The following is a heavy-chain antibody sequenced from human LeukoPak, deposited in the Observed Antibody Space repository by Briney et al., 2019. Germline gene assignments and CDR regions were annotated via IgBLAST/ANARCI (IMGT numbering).Heavy chain of an antibody. J-gene: IGHJ4*02. Sequence: GGSLRLSCGASGFTFSSYSMNWVRQAPGKGLECLANIKEDGSETYYADSVKGRFTISRDNPKNLLFLQINSLRVEDTAVYYSARETPRRGETRDGYRWGQGTVVTVSS. D-gene: IGHD5-24*01. V-gene: IGHV3-7*01. CDR1: GFTFSSYS. CDR3: ARETPRRGETRDGYR. CDR2: IKEDGSET.